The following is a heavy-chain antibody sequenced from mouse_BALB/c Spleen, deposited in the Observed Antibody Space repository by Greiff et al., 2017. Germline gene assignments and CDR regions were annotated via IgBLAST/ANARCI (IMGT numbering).Heavy chain of an antibody. CDR2: INPDSSTI. V-gene: IGHV4-1*02. Sequence: EVQGVESGGGLVQPGGSLKLSCAASGFDFSRYWMSWVRQAPGKGLEWIGEINPDSSTINYTPSLKDKFIISRDNAKNTLYLQMSKVRSEDTALYYCARRYGNYYFDYWGQGTTLTVSS. CDR3: ARRYGNYYFDY. J-gene: IGHJ2*01. CDR1: GFDFSRYW. D-gene: IGHD2-10*02.